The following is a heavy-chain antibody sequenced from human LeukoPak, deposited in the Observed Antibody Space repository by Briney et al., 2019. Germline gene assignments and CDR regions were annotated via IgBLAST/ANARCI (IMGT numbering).Heavy chain of an antibody. Sequence: PGGSLRLSCAASGFTFSSYWMSWVRQAPGKGLEWVANIKQDGSEKYYVDSVKGRFTISRDNAKNSLYLQMNSLRAEDTAVYYCAGRGIVGATCSHSKVGYWGQGTLVTVSS. CDR2: IKQDGSEK. CDR3: AGRGIVGATCSHSKVGY. V-gene: IGHV3-7*01. CDR1: GFTFSSYW. D-gene: IGHD1-26*01. J-gene: IGHJ4*02.